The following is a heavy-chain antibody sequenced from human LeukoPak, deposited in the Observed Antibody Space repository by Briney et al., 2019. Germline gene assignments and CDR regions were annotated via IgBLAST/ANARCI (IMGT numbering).Heavy chain of an antibody. CDR1: GGSISTYY. CDR2: IKQDGSEK. Sequence: ETLSLTCTVSGGSISTYYWSWVRQAPGKGLEWVANIKQDGSEKYYVDSVKGRFTISRDNAKNSLYLQMNSLRAEDTAVYYCARVGTDFFDIWGQGTMVTVSS. CDR3: ARVGTDFFDI. J-gene: IGHJ3*02. V-gene: IGHV3-7*01. D-gene: IGHD3-3*01.